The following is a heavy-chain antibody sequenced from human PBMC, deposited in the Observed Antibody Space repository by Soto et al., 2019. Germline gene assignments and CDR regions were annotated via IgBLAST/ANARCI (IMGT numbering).Heavy chain of an antibody. CDR3: ARLGIAARPFDY. Sequence: GASVKVSCKASGGTFSSYAISWVRQAPGQGLEWMGGIIPIFGTANYAQKLQGRVTITADESTSTAYMELSSLRSEDTAVYYCARLGIAARPFDYWGQGTLVTVSS. CDR1: GGTFSSYA. D-gene: IGHD6-6*01. V-gene: IGHV1-69*13. J-gene: IGHJ4*02. CDR2: IIPIFGTA.